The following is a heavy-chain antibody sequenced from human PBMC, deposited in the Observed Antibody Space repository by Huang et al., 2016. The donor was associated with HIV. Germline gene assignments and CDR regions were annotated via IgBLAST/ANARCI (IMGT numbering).Heavy chain of an antibody. D-gene: IGHD6-19*01. J-gene: IGHJ5*02. CDR1: GGSISSSSYY. Sequence: QLQLQESGPGLVKPSETLSLTCTVSGGSISSSSYYWGWIRQPPGKGLDGIGSIYYSGSTSYNPSLKSRFTISVDTSKNQFSLKLSSVTATDTAVYYCASSIAVAGTEFDPWGQGTLVTVSS. V-gene: IGHV4-39*01. CDR3: ASSIAVAGTEFDP. CDR2: IYYSGST.